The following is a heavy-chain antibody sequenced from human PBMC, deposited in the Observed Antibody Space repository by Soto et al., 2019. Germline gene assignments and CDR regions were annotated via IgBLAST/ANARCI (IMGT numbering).Heavy chain of an antibody. CDR1: GYTFTHFY. J-gene: IGHJ4*02. Sequence: GASVKVSCKASGYTFTHFYITWVRQAPGQGLEWMGAISPHNFNTNYAQKFRGRVTLTTEKSTNTAYMDLRSLTSDDTAVYYCARDEGGYDILTGYYKAHNFDYWGQGVPVTVSS. CDR3: ARDEGGYDILTGYYKAHNFDY. V-gene: IGHV1-18*01. D-gene: IGHD3-9*01. CDR2: ISPHNFNT.